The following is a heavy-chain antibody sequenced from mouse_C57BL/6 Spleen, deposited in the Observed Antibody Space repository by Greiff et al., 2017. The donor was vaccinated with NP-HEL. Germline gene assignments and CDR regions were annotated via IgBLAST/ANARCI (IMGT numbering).Heavy chain of an antibody. CDR3: ARDRGNYVYAMDY. J-gene: IGHJ4*01. V-gene: IGHV5-4*01. D-gene: IGHD2-1*01. CDR1: GFTFSSYA. Sequence: EVKLVESGGGLVKPGGSLKLSCAASGFTFSSYAMSWVRQTPEKRLEWVATISDGGSYTYYPDNVKGRFTISRDNAKNNLYLQMSHLKSEDTAMYYCARDRGNYVYAMDYWGQGTSVTVSS. CDR2: ISDGGSYT.